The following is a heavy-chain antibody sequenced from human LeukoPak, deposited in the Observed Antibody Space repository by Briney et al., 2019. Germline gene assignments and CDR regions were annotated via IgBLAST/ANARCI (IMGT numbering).Heavy chain of an antibody. V-gene: IGHV4-59*01. CDR2: IDRTGST. J-gene: IGHJ2*01. D-gene: IGHD2-2*01. CDR1: GGSLFSFY. CDR3: ARGRSLTSLYWHFDL. Sequence: PSETLSLTCTVSGGSLFSFYWDWIRQLPGNRLEWIGYIDRTGSTYSNPSLIGRVTMSVDTSRNQFSLRLNSVTTADTAVYFCARGRSLTSLYWHFDLWGRGILVTVSS.